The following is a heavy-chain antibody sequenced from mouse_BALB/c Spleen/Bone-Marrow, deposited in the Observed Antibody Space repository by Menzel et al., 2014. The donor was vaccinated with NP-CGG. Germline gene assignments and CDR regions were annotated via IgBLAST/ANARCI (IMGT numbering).Heavy chain of an antibody. CDR3: TRRYYYGSSYYFDY. CDR1: GFTFXDYW. CDR2: IRLKSNNYAT. V-gene: IGHV6-6*02. J-gene: IGHJ2*01. D-gene: IGHD1-1*01. Sequence: EVQVVESGGGLVQPGGSMKLSCVASGFTFXDYWMNWVRQSPEKGLEWVAEIRLKSNNYATHYAESVKGRFTISRDDSKSSVYLQMNNLRAEDTGIYYCTRRYYYGSSYYFDYWGQGTTLTVSS.